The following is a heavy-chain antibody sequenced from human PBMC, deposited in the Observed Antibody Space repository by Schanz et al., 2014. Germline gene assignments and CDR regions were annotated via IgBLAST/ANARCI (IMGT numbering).Heavy chain of an antibody. D-gene: IGHD3-22*01. CDR2: ISVYTGNT. CDR3: ARVHHYDPSGWGYFDY. CDR1: GYTFTTYA. J-gene: IGHJ4*02. Sequence: QVQLVQSGAEVKKPGASVRVSCKASGYTFTTYAMSWVRQAPGQGLEWVGWISVYTGNTKYGQKVQGRVTMTADTSTNTAYMELRSLRSDDTAVYYCARVHHYDPSGWGYFDYWGQGALXTVSS. V-gene: IGHV1-18*01.